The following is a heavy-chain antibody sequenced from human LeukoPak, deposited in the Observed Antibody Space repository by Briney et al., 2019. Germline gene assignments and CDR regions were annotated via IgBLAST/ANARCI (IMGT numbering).Heavy chain of an antibody. CDR1: GFTFSSYA. D-gene: IGHD3-10*01. J-gene: IGHJ6*04. V-gene: IGHV3-23*01. CDR2: ISGSGGST. CDR3: ARDPYYGSGSYYRNYYGMDV. Sequence: GGSLRLSCAASGFTFSSYAMSWVRQAPGKGLEWVSAISGSGGSTYYADSVKGRFTISRDNSKNTLYLQMNSLRAEDTAVYYCARDPYYGSGSYYRNYYGMDVWGKGTTVTVSS.